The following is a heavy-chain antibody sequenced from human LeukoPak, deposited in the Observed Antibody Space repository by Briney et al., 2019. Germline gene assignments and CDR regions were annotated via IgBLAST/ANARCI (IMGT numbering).Heavy chain of an antibody. Sequence: GGSLRLSCAASGFTFGSYAMNWVRQAPGKGLEWVSGISGSGGSTYYADSVKGRFTISRDNSENTLYLQMNSLRAEDTAVYYCAKNSQMAAAGVGFFDCWGQGTLVTVSS. J-gene: IGHJ4*02. D-gene: IGHD6-13*01. CDR3: AKNSQMAAAGVGFFDC. CDR1: GFTFGSYA. V-gene: IGHV3-23*01. CDR2: ISGSGGST.